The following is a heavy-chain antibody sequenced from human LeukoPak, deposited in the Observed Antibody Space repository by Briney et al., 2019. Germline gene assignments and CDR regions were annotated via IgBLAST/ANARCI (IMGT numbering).Heavy chain of an antibody. J-gene: IGHJ4*02. V-gene: IGHV4-4*02. CDR1: GFTVSNIY. CDR2: IYHSGST. CDR3: AGGYGSGSYSFDY. Sequence: GSLRLSCAASGFTVSNIYMSWVRQAPGKGLEWIGYIYHSGSTYYNPSLKSRVTISVDRSKNQFSLKLSSVTAADTAVYYCAGGYGSGSYSFDYWGQGTLVTVSS. D-gene: IGHD3-10*01.